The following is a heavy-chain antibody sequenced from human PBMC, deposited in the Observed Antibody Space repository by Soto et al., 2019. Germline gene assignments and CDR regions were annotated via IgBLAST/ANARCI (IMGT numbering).Heavy chain of an antibody. CDR2: VGWSGSST. J-gene: IGHJ4*02. Sequence: EVQLLESGGGLVQPGGSLRLSCAASGFTFNNYAMSWVRRAPGKGLEWVSTVGWSGSSTYYADSVKGRFTISRDKSKNPLYLQMSRLRAEDPAVYYCAKKYHYDSGTYLYHFDYWGQGTLVIVSS. CDR3: AKKYHYDSGTYLYHFDY. D-gene: IGHD3-10*01. V-gene: IGHV3-23*01. CDR1: GFTFNNYA.